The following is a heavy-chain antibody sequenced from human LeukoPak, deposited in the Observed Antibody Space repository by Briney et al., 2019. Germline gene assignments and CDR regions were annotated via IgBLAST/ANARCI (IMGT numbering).Heavy chain of an antibody. D-gene: IGHD3-9*01. V-gene: IGHV3-33*01. J-gene: IGHJ5*02. CDR3: ARGLDYDILTGSSFDP. CDR2: IWYGGSNK. CDR1: GFTFSSYG. Sequence: GRSLRLSCAASGFTFSSYGMHWVRQAPGKGLEWVAVIWYGGSNKYYADSVKGRFTISRDNAKNSLYLQMNSLRAEDTAVYYCARGLDYDILTGSSFDPWGQGTLVTVSS.